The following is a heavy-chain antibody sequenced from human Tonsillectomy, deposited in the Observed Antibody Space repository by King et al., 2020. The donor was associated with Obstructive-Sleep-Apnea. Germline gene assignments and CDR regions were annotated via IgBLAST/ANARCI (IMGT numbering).Heavy chain of an antibody. D-gene: IGHD5-24*01. V-gene: IGHV1-69*09. CDR3: ARDRLEDGMDV. CDR2: IIPILGIV. J-gene: IGHJ6*02. CDR1: GGTFSTYG. Sequence: MQLVQSGAEVKKPGSSVKVSCKASGGTFSTYGISWVRQAPGQGLEWMGRIIPILGIVIYAQKFQGRVTINADKSTNTAYLELSSPRSEDTAAYYCARDRLEDGMDVWGQGTTVTVSS.